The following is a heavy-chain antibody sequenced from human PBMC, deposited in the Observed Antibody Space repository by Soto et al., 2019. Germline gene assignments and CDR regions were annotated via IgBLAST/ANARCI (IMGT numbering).Heavy chain of an antibody. CDR2: IWYDGSNK. J-gene: IGHJ5*02. CDR3: ARTAGCSSTSCYFDP. Sequence: PGGSLRLSCAASGFTFSSYGMHWVRQAPGKGLEWVAVIWYDGSNKYYADSVKGRFTISRDNSKNTLYLQMNSLRAEDTAVYYCARTAGCSSTSCYFDPWGQGTLVTVSS. CDR1: GFTFSSYG. D-gene: IGHD2-2*01. V-gene: IGHV3-33*01.